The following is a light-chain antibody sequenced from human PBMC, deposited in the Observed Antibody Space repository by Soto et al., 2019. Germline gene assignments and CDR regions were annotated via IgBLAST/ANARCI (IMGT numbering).Light chain of an antibody. CDR2: AAS. J-gene: IGKJ5*01. CDR1: QSIANY. CDR3: QQNYSPPPIT. V-gene: IGKV1-39*01. Sequence: DIQMTQSPSSLSASVGDRVTITCRASQSIANYLNWYQRKPGKAPKLLIYAASILQIGVPSRFSGGGFGTDFTLTISSLQTEDFATYYCQQNYSPPPITFGQGTRREIK.